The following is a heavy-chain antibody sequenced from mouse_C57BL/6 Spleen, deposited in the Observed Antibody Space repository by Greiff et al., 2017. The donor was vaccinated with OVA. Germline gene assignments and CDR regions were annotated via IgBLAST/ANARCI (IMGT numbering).Heavy chain of an antibody. Sequence: EVKLEESGGGLVKPGGSLKLSCAASGFTFSSYAMSWVRQTPEKRLEWVATISDGGSYTYYPDNVKGRFTISRDNAKNNLYLQMSHLKSEDTAMYYCARDRHSTFDYWGQGTTLTVSS. CDR1: GFTFSSYA. J-gene: IGHJ2*01. V-gene: IGHV5-4*01. D-gene: IGHD2-5*01. CDR3: ARDRHSTFDY. CDR2: ISDGGSYT.